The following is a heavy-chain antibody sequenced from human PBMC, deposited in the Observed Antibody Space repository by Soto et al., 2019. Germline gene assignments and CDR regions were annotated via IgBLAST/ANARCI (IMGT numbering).Heavy chain of an antibody. CDR2: ISHRGDS. CDR1: GDSISSGGYS. J-gene: IGHJ6*02. CDR3: ARDGAWRVFDV. D-gene: IGHD1-26*01. Sequence: SETLSLTCAVSGDSISSGGYSWSWSRQPPGKGLEWIGYISHRGDSYYNPSLTSRVTISIDLSKSQFSLKLRSVTAADAAMYFCARDGAWRVFDVWGQGTTVTVSS. V-gene: IGHV4-30-2*01.